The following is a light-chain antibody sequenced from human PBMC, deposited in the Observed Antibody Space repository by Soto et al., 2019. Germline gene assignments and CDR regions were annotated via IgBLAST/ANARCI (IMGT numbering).Light chain of an antibody. J-gene: IGLJ1*01. CDR3: NSYTSSTSRPYV. Sequence: QAPLTQPASVSGSPGQSITISCTGTTNDVGGYNYVSWYQQHPGKAPKLLIFEVSSRPSGVSNRFSGSKSGNTASLTISALQAEEEADYFCNSYTSSTSRPYVFGTGTKVTVL. CDR2: EVS. CDR1: TNDVGGYNY. V-gene: IGLV2-14*01.